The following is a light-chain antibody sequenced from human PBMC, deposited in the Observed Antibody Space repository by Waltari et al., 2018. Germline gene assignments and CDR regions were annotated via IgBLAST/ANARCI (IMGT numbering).Light chain of an antibody. Sequence: QSALTQPASVSGSPGQSITISCTGTRSDVGTHNYVSWYQQRPGKAPDLIIFDVSNRPSGVSIRFSGSKSGNTASLTISGLQAEDEADYYSNSYTNSGTYVFGSGTKVTVL. V-gene: IGLV2-14*03. CDR1: RSDVGTHNY. J-gene: IGLJ1*01. CDR2: DVS. CDR3: NSYTNSGTYV.